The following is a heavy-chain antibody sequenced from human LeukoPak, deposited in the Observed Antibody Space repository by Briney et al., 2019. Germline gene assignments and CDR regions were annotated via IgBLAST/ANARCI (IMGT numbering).Heavy chain of an antibody. V-gene: IGHV1-18*01. D-gene: IGHD1-26*01. J-gene: IGHJ4*02. CDR2: ISGYNGNT. CDR1: GYTFTGYG. CDR3: ARAPLAGPTRVDY. Sequence: ASVKVSCKASGYTFTGYGISWVRQAPGQGLEWMGWISGYNGNTKDAQQFQGRVTMTTDTSTSTAYMEVRSLRSDDTAVYCCARAPLAGPTRVDYWGQGTLVTVSS.